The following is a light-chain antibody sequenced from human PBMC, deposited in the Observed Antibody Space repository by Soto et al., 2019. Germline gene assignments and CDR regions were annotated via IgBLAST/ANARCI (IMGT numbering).Light chain of an antibody. Sequence: QSALTQPASVSGSPGQSITISCTGTSSDVGGYNYVSWYQQHPGKAPNLIIFDVSNRPSGVSNRFSGSKSGNSASLIISGLQAEDEADYYCSSYTGSNTPVVFGGGTKLTVL. J-gene: IGLJ2*01. CDR1: SSDVGGYNY. CDR3: SSYTGSNTPVV. CDR2: DVS. V-gene: IGLV2-14*01.